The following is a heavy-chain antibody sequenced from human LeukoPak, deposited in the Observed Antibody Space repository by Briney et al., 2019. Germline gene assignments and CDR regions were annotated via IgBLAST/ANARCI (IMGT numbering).Heavy chain of an antibody. CDR2: ISSSSSYI. Sequence: PGGSLRLSCAASGFTFSSYSMYWVRQAPGKGLEWVSSISSSSSYIYYADSVKGRFTISRDNAKNSLYLQMNSLRAEDTAVYYCARDLTIFGVVITDYYYYYMDVWGKGTTVTVSS. V-gene: IGHV3-21*01. J-gene: IGHJ6*03. CDR1: GFTFSSYS. CDR3: ARDLTIFGVVITDYYYYYMDV. D-gene: IGHD3-3*01.